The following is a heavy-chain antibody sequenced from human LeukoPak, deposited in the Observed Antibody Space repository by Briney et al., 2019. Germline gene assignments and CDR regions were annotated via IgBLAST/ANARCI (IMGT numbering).Heavy chain of an antibody. CDR2: IYYSGST. CDR1: GGSIGSGGYY. Sequence: ASQTLSLTCTVSGGSIGSGGYYWSWIRQHPGKGLEWIGYIYYSGSTYYNPSLKSRVTISVDTSKNQFSLKLSSVTAADTAVYYCAREGRVVVPAASFFDYWGQGTLVTVSS. V-gene: IGHV4-31*03. D-gene: IGHD2-2*01. J-gene: IGHJ4*02. CDR3: AREGRVVVPAASFFDY.